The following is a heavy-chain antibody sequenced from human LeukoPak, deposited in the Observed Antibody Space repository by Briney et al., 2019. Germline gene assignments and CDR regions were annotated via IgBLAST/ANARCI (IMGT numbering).Heavy chain of an antibody. CDR2: MNPNSGNT. J-gene: IGHJ6*03. CDR3: ARRIQPWSHHPYYYYYMDV. CDR1: GYTFTSYD. Sequence: ASVKVSCKASGYTFTSYDINWVRQATGQGLEWMGWMNPNSGNTGYAQKFQGRVTMTRNTSISTAYMELSSLRSEDTAVYYCARRIQPWSHHPYYYYYMDVWGKGTTVTVSS. V-gene: IGHV1-8*01. D-gene: IGHD5-18*01.